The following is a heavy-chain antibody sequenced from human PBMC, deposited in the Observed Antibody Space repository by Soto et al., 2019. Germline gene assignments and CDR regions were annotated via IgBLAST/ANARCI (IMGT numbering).Heavy chain of an antibody. Sequence: GSLRLSCAASGFTFSSSAMSWVRQAPGKGLEWVSTISGSGGNTNYADSVKGRFSISRDNSMNTLYLQMNSLGAEDTAVYYCAKSALAAAGTGPFDYWGQGT. J-gene: IGHJ4*02. D-gene: IGHD6-13*01. V-gene: IGHV3-23*01. CDR1: GFTFSSSA. CDR3: AKSALAAAGTGPFDY. CDR2: ISGSGGNT.